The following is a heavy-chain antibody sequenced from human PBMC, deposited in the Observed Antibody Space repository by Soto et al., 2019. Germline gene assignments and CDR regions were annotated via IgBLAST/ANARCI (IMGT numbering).Heavy chain of an antibody. Sequence: PSETLSLTCTVSGGSISSGDYYWSWIRQPPGKGLEWIGYIYYSGSTYYNPSLKSRVTISVDTSKNQFSLKLSSVTAADTAVYYCARSPALVGATFDGAFDIWGQGTMVTVSS. V-gene: IGHV4-30-4*01. CDR2: IYYSGST. CDR1: GGSISSGDYY. J-gene: IGHJ3*02. D-gene: IGHD1-26*01. CDR3: ARSPALVGATFDGAFDI.